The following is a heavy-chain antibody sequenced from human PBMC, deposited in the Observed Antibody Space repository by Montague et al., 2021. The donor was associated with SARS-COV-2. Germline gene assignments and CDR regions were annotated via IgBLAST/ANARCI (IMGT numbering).Heavy chain of an antibody. CDR3: ARLRDIVVVPAAFDY. Sequence: SETLSLTCTVSGGSISSSSYYWGWIRQPPGKGLVWIGCISYSGSTYHNLSLKSSVTISVDTSKNQFSLKLSTVTAADTAVYYCARLRDIVVVPAAFDYWGQGTLVTVSS. V-gene: IGHV4-39*01. CDR1: GGSISSSSYY. D-gene: IGHD2-2*01. CDR2: ISYSGST. J-gene: IGHJ4*02.